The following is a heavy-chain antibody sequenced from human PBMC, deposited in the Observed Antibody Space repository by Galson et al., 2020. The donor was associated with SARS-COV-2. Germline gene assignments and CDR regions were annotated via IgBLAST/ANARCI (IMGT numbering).Heavy chain of an antibody. CDR1: GFTFSSYG. J-gene: IGHJ2*01. CDR2: IWYDGSNK. D-gene: IGHD4-17*01. CDR3: ARDRMGVTTYLDWYFDL. Sequence: GESLKISCAASGFTFSSYGMHWVRQAPGKGLEWVAVIWYDGSNKYYADSVKGRFTISRDNSKNTLYLQMNSLRAEDTAVYYCARDRMGVTTYLDWYFDLWGRGTLVTVSS. V-gene: IGHV3-33*01.